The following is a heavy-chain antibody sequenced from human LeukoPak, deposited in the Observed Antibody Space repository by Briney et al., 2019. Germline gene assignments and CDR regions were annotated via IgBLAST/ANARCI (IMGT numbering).Heavy chain of an antibody. D-gene: IGHD3-22*01. V-gene: IGHV4-4*02. CDR1: GGSISSSNW. Sequence: SETLSLTCAVSGGSISSSNWWSWVRQPPGKGREWIGEIYHSGSTNYSPSLKSRVTISVDKSKKLFSLKLSSVTAADPAVYYCGRDRRIRRYYDSSGYYYWGQGTLVTVSS. J-gene: IGHJ4*02. CDR3: GRDRRIRRYYDSSGYYY. CDR2: IYHSGST.